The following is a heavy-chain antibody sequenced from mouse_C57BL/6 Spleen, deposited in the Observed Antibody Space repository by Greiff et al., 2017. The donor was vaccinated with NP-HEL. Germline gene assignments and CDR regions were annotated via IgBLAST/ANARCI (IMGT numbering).Heavy chain of an antibody. D-gene: IGHD4-1*01. V-gene: IGHV5-16*01. CDR1: GFTFSDYY. CDR2: INYDGSST. J-gene: IGHJ4*01. Sequence: EVHLVESEGGLVQPGSSMKLSCTASGFTFSDYYMAWVRQVPEKGLEWVANINYDGSSTYYLDALKSRFIISRDNAKNILYLQMSSLKSEDTATYYCARESRTGTVAMDYWGQGTSVTVSS. CDR3: ARESRTGTVAMDY.